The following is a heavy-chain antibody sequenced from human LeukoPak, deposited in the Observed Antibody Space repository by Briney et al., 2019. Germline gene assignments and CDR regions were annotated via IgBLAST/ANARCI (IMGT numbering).Heavy chain of an antibody. Sequence: SETLSLTCTVSGGSFSTYYWSWIRQPPGKGLEWIGYIYYSGSTNYNPSLKSRVTISVDTSKNQFSLKLSSVTAADTAVYYCARVQRGSSGRKEYYFDYWGQGTLVTVSS. CDR2: IYYSGST. CDR3: ARVQRGSSGRKEYYFDY. CDR1: GGSFSTYY. J-gene: IGHJ4*02. D-gene: IGHD6-19*01. V-gene: IGHV4-59*01.